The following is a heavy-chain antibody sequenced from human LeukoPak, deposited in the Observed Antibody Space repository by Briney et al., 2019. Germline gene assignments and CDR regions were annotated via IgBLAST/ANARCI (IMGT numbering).Heavy chain of an antibody. V-gene: IGHV4-39*07. CDR2: IYYSGST. Sequence: SETLSLTCTVSGGSISSSSYYWGWIRQPPGKGLEWIGSIYYSGSTYYNPSLKSRVTISVDTSKNQFSLKLSSVTAADTAVYYCARLGSGSYYNHVTYDYWGQGTLVTVSS. J-gene: IGHJ4*02. CDR3: ARLGSGSYYNHVTYDY. D-gene: IGHD3-10*01. CDR1: GGSISSSSYY.